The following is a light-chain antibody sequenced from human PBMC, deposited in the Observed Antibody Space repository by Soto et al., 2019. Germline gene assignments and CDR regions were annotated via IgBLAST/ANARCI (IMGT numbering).Light chain of an antibody. Sequence: SYELTQPPSVSVSPGQTASITCSVDKLGDKYACWYQQKPGQSPVLVMFQDYKRPSVIPERFSGSNSGNTATLTISGTQPMDESDYYCQAWDDSTAVFCTGTKRTVL. V-gene: IGLV3-1*01. CDR3: QAWDDSTAV. CDR2: QDY. J-gene: IGLJ1*01. CDR1: KLGDKY.